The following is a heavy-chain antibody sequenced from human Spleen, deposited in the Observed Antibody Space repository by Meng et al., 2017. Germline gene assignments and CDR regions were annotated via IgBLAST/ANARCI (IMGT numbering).Heavy chain of an antibody. J-gene: IGHJ5*02. CDR2: IYYSGST. Sequence: SETLSLTCTVSGGSIRSSSYYWGWIRQPPGKGLEWIGSIYYSGSTYYNPSLKSRLTISLDTSKNQFSLSLSSVTAADTAVYYCARERQVVGDNWFDPWGQGTLVTVSS. V-gene: IGHV4-39*07. CDR3: ARERQVVGDNWFDP. CDR1: GGSIRSSSYY. D-gene: IGHD2-15*01.